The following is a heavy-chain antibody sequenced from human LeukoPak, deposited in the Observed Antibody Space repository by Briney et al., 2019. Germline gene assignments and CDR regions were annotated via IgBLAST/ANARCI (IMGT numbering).Heavy chain of an antibody. V-gene: IGHV3-30*02. CDR3: AKGSKLVVITRDHYMAV. J-gene: IGHJ6*03. CDR1: GFTFSSYG. CDR2: IRHDGSNK. Sequence: GGSLRLSCAASGFTFSSYGMHWVRQAPGKGLEWVAFIRHDGSNKYYAGSVKGRFTISRDNSKNTLYLQMNSLRAGDTAVYYCAKGSKLVVITRDHYMAVWGKGTTVTISS. D-gene: IGHD3-22*01.